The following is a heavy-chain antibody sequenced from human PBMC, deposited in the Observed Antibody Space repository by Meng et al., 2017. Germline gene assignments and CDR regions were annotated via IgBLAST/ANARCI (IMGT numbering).Heavy chain of an antibody. J-gene: IGHJ4*02. CDR1: GFTFSSYW. CDR3: ARVSQRWLPILYYFDY. CDR2: IKQDGSEK. Sequence: GGSLRLSCAASGFTFSSYWMSWVRQAPGKGLEWVANIKQDGSEKYYVDSVKGRFTISRDNAKNSLYLQMNSLRAEDTAVYYCARVSQRWLPILYYFDYWGQGTLVTVSS. V-gene: IGHV3-7*01. D-gene: IGHD6-19*01.